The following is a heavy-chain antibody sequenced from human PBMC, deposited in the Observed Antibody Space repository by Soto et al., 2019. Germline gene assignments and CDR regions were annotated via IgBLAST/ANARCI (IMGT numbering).Heavy chain of an antibody. D-gene: IGHD3-10*01. V-gene: IGHV3-23*01. Sequence: PGGSLRLSCAASGFTFSSYAMSWVRQAPGKGLEWVSAISGSGGSTYYADSVKGRFTISRDNSKNTLYLQMNSLRAEDTAVYYCAKNYGSGSYYTTEYFQHWGQGTLVTVSS. J-gene: IGHJ1*01. CDR2: ISGSGGST. CDR3: AKNYGSGSYYTTEYFQH. CDR1: GFTFSSYA.